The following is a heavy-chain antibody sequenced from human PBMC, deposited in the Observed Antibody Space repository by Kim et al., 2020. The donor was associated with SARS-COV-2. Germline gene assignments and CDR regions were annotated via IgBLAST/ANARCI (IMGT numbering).Heavy chain of an antibody. D-gene: IGHD3-9*01. Sequence: SRVTISVDTSKNQFSLKLSSVTAADTAVYYCARGMPVRYFDWLSRDAFDIWGQGTMVTVSS. V-gene: IGHV4-34*01. J-gene: IGHJ3*02. CDR3: ARGMPVRYFDWLSRDAFDI.